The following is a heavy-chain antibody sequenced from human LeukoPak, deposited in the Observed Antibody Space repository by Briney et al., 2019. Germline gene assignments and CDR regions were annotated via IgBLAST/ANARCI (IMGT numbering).Heavy chain of an antibody. J-gene: IGHJ4*02. D-gene: IGHD1-26*01. V-gene: IGHV3-48*01. CDR3: ARVLGGGSSKYYFDF. Sequence: GGSLRLSCAASGFTFSSYSMNWVRQAPGKGPEWVSFITHNAVDIHYADSVKGRFTISRDNAKNSLYLQLNSLRADDTAVYYCARVLGGGSSKYYFDFWGQGTLVTVSS. CDR2: ITHNAVDI. CDR1: GFTFSSYS.